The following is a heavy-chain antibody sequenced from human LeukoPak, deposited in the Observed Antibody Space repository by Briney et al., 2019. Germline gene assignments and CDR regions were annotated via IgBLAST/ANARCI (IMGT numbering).Heavy chain of an antibody. CDR3: AGLTTVTQGYFDS. D-gene: IGHD4-17*01. V-gene: IGHV4-59*01. CDR2: IHDSGST. J-gene: IGHJ4*02. Sequence: SETLSLTCTVSGSSLTNSYWTWIRQPPGKGLEWVGYIHDSGSTNYNPSLKSRVTISVDTSKNQFSLKLSSVTAADTAVYYCAGLTTVTQGYFDSWGQGTLVTVSS. CDR1: GSSLTNSY.